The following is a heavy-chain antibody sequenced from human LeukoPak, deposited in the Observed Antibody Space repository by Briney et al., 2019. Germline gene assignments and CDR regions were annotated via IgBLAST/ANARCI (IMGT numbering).Heavy chain of an antibody. Sequence: SETLSLTCTVSGGSISSYYWNWIRQPAGKGLEWIRRIYTSGSTSYNSSLKSRVTMSVDTSKNQFSLKLSSVTAADTAVYYCARDVGGYNYGYSLDYWGQGTLVSVSS. V-gene: IGHV4-4*07. J-gene: IGHJ4*02. D-gene: IGHD5-18*01. CDR1: GGSISSYY. CDR2: IYTSGST. CDR3: ARDVGGYNYGYSLDY.